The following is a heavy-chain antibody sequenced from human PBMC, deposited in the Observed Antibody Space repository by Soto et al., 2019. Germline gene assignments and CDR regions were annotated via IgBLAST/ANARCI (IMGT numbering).Heavy chain of an antibody. CDR1: GFTFSDYY. J-gene: IGHJ3*02. CDR2: ISSSGSTI. D-gene: IGHD6-19*01. Sequence: GGSLRLSCAASGFTFSDYYMSWIRQAPGKGLEWVSYISSSGSTIYYADSVKGRFTISRDNAKNSLYLQMNSLRAEDTAVYYCARAMRDKQWLVYAFDIWGQGTMVTVSS. CDR3: ARAMRDKQWLVYAFDI. V-gene: IGHV3-11*01.